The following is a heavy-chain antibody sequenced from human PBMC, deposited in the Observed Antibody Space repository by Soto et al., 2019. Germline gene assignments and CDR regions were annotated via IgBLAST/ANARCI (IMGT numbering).Heavy chain of an antibody. V-gene: IGHV4-34*01. CDR3: ARVPDY. CDR2: INHSGST. Sequence: PSETLSLTCAVYGGSFSGYYWTWIRQPPGTGLEWIGEINHSGSTYYNASLKSRVTISIDRSKNQFSLKLSSVTAADTAVYYCARVPDYWGQGILVTVSS. CDR1: GGSFSGYY. D-gene: IGHD2-2*01. J-gene: IGHJ4*02.